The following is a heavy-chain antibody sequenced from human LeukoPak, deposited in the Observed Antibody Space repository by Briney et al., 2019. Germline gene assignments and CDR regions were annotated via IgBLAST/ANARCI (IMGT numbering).Heavy chain of an antibody. J-gene: IGHJ3*02. V-gene: IGHV4-59*01. CDR1: GGSISSYY. CDR3: ARVRIYPPDYYDSSGYAFDI. Sequence: SETLSLTCTVSGGSISSYYWSWIRQPPGKGLEYIGYIYYSGSTNYNPSLKSRVTISVDTSKSQFSLKLSSVTAADTAVYYCARVRIYPPDYYDSSGYAFDIWGQGTMVTVSS. D-gene: IGHD3-22*01. CDR2: IYYSGST.